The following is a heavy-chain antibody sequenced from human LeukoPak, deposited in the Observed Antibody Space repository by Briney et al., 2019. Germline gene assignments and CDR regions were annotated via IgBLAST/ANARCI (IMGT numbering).Heavy chain of an antibody. J-gene: IGHJ4*02. CDR2: IYPGDSDT. CDR3: ARGPSPFIAVAGANFDY. Sequence: GESLKISCKGSGYSFTSYWIGWVRQMPGKGLERMGIIYPGDSDTRYSPSFQGQVTISADKSISTAYLQWSSLKASDTAMYYCARGPSPFIAVAGANFDYWGQGTLVTVSS. CDR1: GYSFTSYW. D-gene: IGHD6-19*01. V-gene: IGHV5-51*01.